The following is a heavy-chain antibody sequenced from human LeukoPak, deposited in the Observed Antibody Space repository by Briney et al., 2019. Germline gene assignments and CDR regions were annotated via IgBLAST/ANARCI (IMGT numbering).Heavy chain of an antibody. CDR2: IWSDGSND. CDR1: GFTFSTFD. Sequence: GGSLRLSCAASGFTFSTFDMHWVRQAPGKGLEWVAVIWSDGSNDNYADSVKGRFTISRGNSDYTLYLQMNSLRAEDTAVYYCARRLWFGELLFDYWGQGTLVTVSS. CDR3: ARRLWFGELLFDY. J-gene: IGHJ4*02. D-gene: IGHD3-10*01. V-gene: IGHV3-33*01.